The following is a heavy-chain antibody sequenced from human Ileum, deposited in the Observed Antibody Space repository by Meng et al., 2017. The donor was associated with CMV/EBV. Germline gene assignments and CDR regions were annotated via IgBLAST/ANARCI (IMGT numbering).Heavy chain of an antibody. CDR1: GYTFNKYD. V-gene: IGHV1-8*01. CDR2: MTPKSGNT. J-gene: IGHJ3*02. D-gene: IGHD4-11*01. CDR3: ARVGPLGNYPSHAFDI. Sequence: ASVKVSCKASGYTFNKYDISWVRQAPGQGLEWMGSMTPKSGNTVYAQKFQGRVTMTWDTSTTTAYMELRSLRSDDTAVYYCARVGPLGNYPSHAFDIWGQGTMVTVSS.